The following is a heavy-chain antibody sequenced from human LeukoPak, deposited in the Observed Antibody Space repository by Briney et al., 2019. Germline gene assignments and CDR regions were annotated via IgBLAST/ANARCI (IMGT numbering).Heavy chain of an antibody. CDR3: ARATYYYDSSGYYVFYFDN. CDR1: GFTVSSNY. J-gene: IGHJ4*02. V-gene: IGHV3-53*01. CDR2: IYSGGST. Sequence: GGSLRLSCAASGFTVSSNYMSWVRQAPGKGLEWVSVIYSGGSTYYADSVKGRFTISRDNSKNTLYLQMNSLRAGDTAVYYCARATYYYDSSGYYVFYFDNWGQGTLVTVSS. D-gene: IGHD3-22*01.